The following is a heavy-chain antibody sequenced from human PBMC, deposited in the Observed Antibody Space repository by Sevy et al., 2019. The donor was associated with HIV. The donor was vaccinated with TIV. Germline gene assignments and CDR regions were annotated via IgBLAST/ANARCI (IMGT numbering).Heavy chain of an antibody. CDR2: IKQDGSEK. D-gene: IGHD2-2*01. J-gene: IGHJ5*02. Sequence: GGSLRLSCAASGFTFSSYWMSWARQAPGKGLEWVANIKQDGSEKYYVDSVKGRFTISRDNAKNSLYLQMNSLRAEDTAVYYCARDLVPAAMGNWFDPWGQGTLVTVSS. CDR3: ARDLVPAAMGNWFDP. CDR1: GFTFSSYW. V-gene: IGHV3-7*01.